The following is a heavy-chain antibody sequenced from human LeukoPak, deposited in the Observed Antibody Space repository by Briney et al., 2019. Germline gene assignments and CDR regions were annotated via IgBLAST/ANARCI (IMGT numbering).Heavy chain of an antibody. CDR3: ARDLNDSRYPNWFDP. J-gene: IGHJ5*02. Sequence: GGSLRLSCAASGSTFDDYGMSWVRQAPGKGLEWVSGINWNGGSTGYADSVKGRFTISRDNAKNSLYLQMNSLRAEDTALYYCARDLNDSRYPNWFDPWGQGTLVTVSS. V-gene: IGHV3-20*04. D-gene: IGHD2-2*02. CDR1: GSTFDDYG. CDR2: INWNGGST.